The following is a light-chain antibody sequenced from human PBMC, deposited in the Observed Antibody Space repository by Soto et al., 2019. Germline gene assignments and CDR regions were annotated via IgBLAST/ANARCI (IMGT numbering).Light chain of an antibody. CDR3: QHFNSYPRLFT. CDR1: QGVGSA. CDR2: DAS. V-gene: IGKV1-13*02. Sequence: AIQLTQSPSSLSASVGDRVTITCRASQGVGSALAWYQQKPGKAPKVLIYDASTLESGVPSRFSGSGTGTDFSLTVSSLQPEDFATYYCQHFNSYPRLFTFCPGTKVDI. J-gene: IGKJ3*01.